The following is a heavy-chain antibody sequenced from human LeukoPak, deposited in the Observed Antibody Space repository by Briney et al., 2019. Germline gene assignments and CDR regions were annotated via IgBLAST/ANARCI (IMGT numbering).Heavy chain of an antibody. CDR3: AREGGLLWFGELLRPGGDAFDI. V-gene: IGHV1-2*02. J-gene: IGHJ3*02. CDR1: GYTFTSYD. Sequence: ASVKVSCKASGYTFTSYDINWVRQAPGQGLEWMGWINPNSGGTNYAQKFQGRVTMTRDTSISTAYMELSRLRSDDTAVYYCAREGGLLWFGELLRPGGDAFDIWGQGTMVTVSS. D-gene: IGHD3-10*01. CDR2: INPNSGGT.